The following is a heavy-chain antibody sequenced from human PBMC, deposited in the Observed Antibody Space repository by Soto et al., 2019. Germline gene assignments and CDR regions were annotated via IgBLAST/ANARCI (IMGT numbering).Heavy chain of an antibody. CDR2: IWYDGSNK. V-gene: IGHV3-33*01. J-gene: IGHJ6*02. CDR1: GFTFSSYG. D-gene: IGHD3-22*01. Sequence: GVSLRLSCAASGFTFSSYGMHWARQAPGKGLEWVAVIWYDGSNKYYAASVKGRFNISRDNSKNTLSLQMNSLRAEDTAVYYCARDSRWYYDSSGYYAYYYYYGMDVWGQGTTVTVYS. CDR3: ARDSRWYYDSSGYYAYYYYYGMDV.